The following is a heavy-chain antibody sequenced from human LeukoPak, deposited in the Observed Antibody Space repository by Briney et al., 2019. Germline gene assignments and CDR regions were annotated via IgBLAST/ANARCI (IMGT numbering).Heavy chain of an antibody. CDR2: GSDVGGT. D-gene: IGHD6-19*01. CDR1: GASLNGHY. CDR3: ARVLGIAVAGTGAFDI. Sequence: PSETLSLTCAVYGASLNGHYWSWIRQPPGKGLEWIGEGSDVGGTKYNPSLKSRVTISADTSKNQFSLKLSSVTAADTAVYYCARVLGIAVAGTGAFDIWGQGTMVTVSP. J-gene: IGHJ3*02. V-gene: IGHV4-34*01.